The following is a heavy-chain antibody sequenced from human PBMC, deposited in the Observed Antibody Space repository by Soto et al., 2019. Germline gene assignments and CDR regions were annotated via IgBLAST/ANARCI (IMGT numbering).Heavy chain of an antibody. J-gene: IGHJ4*02. CDR1: GDSVSSNSAA. CDR3: PSGGACYNPHSPYFVN. CDR2: TYYRSKWYN. Sequence: SQTLSLTCAISGDSVSSNSAAWNWIRQSPSRGLEWLGRTYYRSKWYNDCAVSVKSRITINPDTSKNQFSLQLNSVTPEDTAVDYCPSGGACYNPHSPYFVNWGQGTLVTASS. D-gene: IGHD2-21*01. V-gene: IGHV6-1*01.